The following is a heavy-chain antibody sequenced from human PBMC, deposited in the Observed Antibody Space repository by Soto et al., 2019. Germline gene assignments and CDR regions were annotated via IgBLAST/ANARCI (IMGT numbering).Heavy chain of an antibody. D-gene: IGHD4-17*01. J-gene: IGHJ4*02. Sequence: QVQLVQSGAEVKKPGASVKVSCKASGYTFTGYYMHWVRQAPGQGLEWMGWISPNSGGTNYAQKFQGWVTMTRDTSISTAYMELGRLRSDDTAGYYCARDRDYEGLHIDYWGQGTLVTVSS. CDR3: ARDRDYEGLHIDY. V-gene: IGHV1-2*04. CDR1: GYTFTGYY. CDR2: ISPNSGGT.